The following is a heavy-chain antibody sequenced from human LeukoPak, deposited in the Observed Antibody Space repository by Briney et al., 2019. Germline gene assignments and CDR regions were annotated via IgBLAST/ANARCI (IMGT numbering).Heavy chain of an antibody. Sequence: PGRSLRLSCAASGFTFSSYAMHWVRQAPGKGLEWVAVISYDGSNKYYADSVKGRFTISRDNSKNTLYLQMNSLRAEDSAVYYCAREGQDTMIVGVSHFDYWGQGALVTVSS. CDR3: AREGQDTMIVGVSHFDY. D-gene: IGHD3-22*01. J-gene: IGHJ4*02. V-gene: IGHV3-30*04. CDR2: ISYDGSNK. CDR1: GFTFSSYA.